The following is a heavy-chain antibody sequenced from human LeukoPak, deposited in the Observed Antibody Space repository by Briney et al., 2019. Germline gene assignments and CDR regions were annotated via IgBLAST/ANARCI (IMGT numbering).Heavy chain of an antibody. CDR3: ARSVVPAAIRFDP. CDR1: GGSISSGDYY. Sequence: PSQTLSLTCTVSGGSISSGDYYWSWIRQPPGKGLEWIGYIYYSGSTHYNPSLKSRVTISVDTSKNQFSLKLSSVTAADTAVYYCARSVVPAAIRFDPWSQGTLVTVSS. D-gene: IGHD2-2*02. V-gene: IGHV4-30-4*01. CDR2: IYYSGST. J-gene: IGHJ5*02.